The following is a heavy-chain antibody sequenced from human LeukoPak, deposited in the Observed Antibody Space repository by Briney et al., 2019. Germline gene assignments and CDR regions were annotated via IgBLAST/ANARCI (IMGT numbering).Heavy chain of an antibody. CDR1: GYTFTSYA. CDR2: MNTNTGNP. Sequence: ASVKVSCKASGYTFTSYAMYWVRQAPGQGLEWMGWMNTNTGNPTYAQGFTGRFVFSLDTSVSTAYLQISSLKPEDTAVYYCAISPVYYDILTGYYKASPLDYWGQGTLVTVSS. V-gene: IGHV7-4-1*02. D-gene: IGHD3-9*01. J-gene: IGHJ4*02. CDR3: AISPVYYDILTGYYKASPLDY.